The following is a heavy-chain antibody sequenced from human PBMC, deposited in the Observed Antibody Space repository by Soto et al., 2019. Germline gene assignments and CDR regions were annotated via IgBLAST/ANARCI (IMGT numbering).Heavy chain of an antibody. D-gene: IGHD2-15*01. CDR1: GYTFTRYT. CDR3: ARGIATGQLDH. V-gene: IGHV1-3*01. CDR2: INPDNGNT. J-gene: IGHJ5*02. Sequence: QVQLVQSGAEVKKPGASVKISCKASGYTFTRYTMNWVRQAPGQRLEWMGWINPDNGNTKSSQKFQYRVIITRDTSASTAYMDLSSLRSEDTAVYYCARGIATGQLDHWGQGTLVTVSS.